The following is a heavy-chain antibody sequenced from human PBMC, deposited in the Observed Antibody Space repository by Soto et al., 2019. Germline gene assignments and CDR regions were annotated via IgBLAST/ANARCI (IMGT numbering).Heavy chain of an antibody. CDR3: AREGPDFWSGYSKWFDP. CDR1: GYTFTSYG. D-gene: IGHD3-3*01. V-gene: IGHV1-18*01. Sequence: GASVKVSCKASGYTFTSYGISWVRQAPGQGFEWMGWISAYNGNTNYAQKLQGRVTMTTDTSTSTAYMELRSLRSDDTAVYYCAREGPDFWSGYSKWFDPWGQGXLVTVSS. CDR2: ISAYNGNT. J-gene: IGHJ5*02.